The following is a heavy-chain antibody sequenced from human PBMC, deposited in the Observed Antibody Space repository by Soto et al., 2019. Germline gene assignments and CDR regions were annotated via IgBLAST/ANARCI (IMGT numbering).Heavy chain of an antibody. D-gene: IGHD1-26*01. Sequence: SETLSLTCAVSGGSISSSNWWSWVRQPPGKGLEWIGEIYHSGSTNYNPSLKSRVTISVDKSKNQFSLKLSSVTAADTAVYYCASRGGSYKWWLDYWGQGALVTVSS. CDR2: IYHSGST. J-gene: IGHJ4*02. V-gene: IGHV4-4*02. CDR1: GGSISSSNW. CDR3: ASRGGSYKWWLDY.